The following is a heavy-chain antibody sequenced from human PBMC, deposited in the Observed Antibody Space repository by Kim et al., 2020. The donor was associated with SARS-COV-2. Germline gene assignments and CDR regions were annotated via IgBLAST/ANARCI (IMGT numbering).Heavy chain of an antibody. D-gene: IGHD3-16*02. CDR2: ISYDGSNK. J-gene: IGHJ4*02. CDR3: AKVDGSTFGGVIGPFDF. V-gene: IGHV3-30*18. CDR1: GFTFSSHG. Sequence: GGSLRLSCAASGFTFSSHGMHWVRQAPGKGLEWVAVISYDGSNKYYADSVKGRFAISRDNSKNTLYLQMNSLRAEDTAVYYCAKVDGSTFGGVIGPFDFWGQGTLFTVSS.